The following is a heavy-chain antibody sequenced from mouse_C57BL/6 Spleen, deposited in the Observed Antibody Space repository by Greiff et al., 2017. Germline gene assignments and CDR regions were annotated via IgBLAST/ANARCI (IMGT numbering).Heavy chain of an antibody. J-gene: IGHJ3*01. D-gene: IGHD1-1*01. Sequence: EVKLMESGAELVRPGASVKLSCTASGFNIKDDYMHWVKQRPEQGLEWIGWIDPETGDTEYASKFQGKATITADTSSNTAYLQLSSLTSEATAVYYCTLYYGSSSFAYWGQGTLVTVSA. CDR3: TLYYGSSSFAY. CDR2: IDPETGDT. CDR1: GFNIKDDY. V-gene: IGHV14-4*01.